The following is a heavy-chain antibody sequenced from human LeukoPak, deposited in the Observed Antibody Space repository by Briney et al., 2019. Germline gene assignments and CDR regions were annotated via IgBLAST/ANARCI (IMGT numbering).Heavy chain of an antibody. Sequence: GGSLRLSCAASGFTLSSYWMGWVRQAPGKGLEWVANIKQDGSEKYYVDSVKGRFTISRDNAKNSLYLQMNSLRPEDTAVYYCARGGDWGQGTLLTVSS. CDR2: IKQDGSEK. CDR1: GFTLSSYW. CDR3: ARGGD. V-gene: IGHV3-7*01. J-gene: IGHJ4*02.